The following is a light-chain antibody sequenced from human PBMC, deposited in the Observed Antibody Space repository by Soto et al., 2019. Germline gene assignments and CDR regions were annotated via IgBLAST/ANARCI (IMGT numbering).Light chain of an antibody. CDR1: QTITRW. Sequence: DIPMTQSPSTLSASVGDRVTIACRANQTITRWLAWYQQKPGKATKLLIFDASTLESGVPSRFSGSGYGTEFTLTISSLQPEDFATYYCQQYHTFWTFGQGTTVEVK. J-gene: IGKJ1*01. V-gene: IGKV1-5*01. CDR3: QQYHTFWT. CDR2: DAS.